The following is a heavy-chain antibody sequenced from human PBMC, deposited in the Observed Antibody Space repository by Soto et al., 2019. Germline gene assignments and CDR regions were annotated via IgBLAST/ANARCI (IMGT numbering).Heavy chain of an antibody. J-gene: IGHJ4*02. CDR3: AKDAPPLLC. D-gene: IGHD2-2*01. CDR1: GFTFSSYV. V-gene: IGHV3-23*01. Sequence: PGGSLRLCCVASGFTFSSYVIHWVRQAPGKGLEWVSIINTSGGRKYYADSVKGRFTISRDNSKNTLYLQMNSLRAEDTAVYYCAKDAPPLLCWGQGTLVTV. CDR2: INTSGGRK.